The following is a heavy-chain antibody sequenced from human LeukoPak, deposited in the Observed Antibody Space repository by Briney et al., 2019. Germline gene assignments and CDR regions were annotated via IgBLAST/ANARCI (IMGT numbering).Heavy chain of an antibody. CDR1: GYTFTVYY. V-gene: IGHV1-2*02. CDR3: ARVQVGANWDAFDI. Sequence: ASVTVSCKASGYTFTVYYMHWVRQAPGQGLEWMGWINPNSGGTNYAQKFQGRVTMTRDTSISTAYMELSRLRSDDTAVYYCARVQVGANWDAFDIWGQGQWSPSLQ. J-gene: IGHJ3*02. CDR2: INPNSGGT. D-gene: IGHD1-26*01.